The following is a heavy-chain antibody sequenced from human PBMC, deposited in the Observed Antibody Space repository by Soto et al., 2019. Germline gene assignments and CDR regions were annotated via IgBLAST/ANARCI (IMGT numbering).Heavy chain of an antibody. CDR2: IYYSGST. CDR3: ARAPYSSHWNQPWQTPRRPGNYGMDV. D-gene: IGHD1-1*01. Sequence: PSETLSLTCTVSGGSISSYYWSWIRQSPGKGLEWIGYIYYSGSTNHNPSLKNRVTISVDTSKNQFSLKLRSVTAADTAVYFCARAPYSSHWNQPWQTPRRPGNYGMDVWGQGTTVTVSS. V-gene: IGHV4-59*01. CDR1: GGSISSYY. J-gene: IGHJ6*02.